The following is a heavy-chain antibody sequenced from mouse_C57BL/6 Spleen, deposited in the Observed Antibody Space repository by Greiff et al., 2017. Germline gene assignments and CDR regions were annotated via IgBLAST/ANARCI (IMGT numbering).Heavy chain of an antibody. D-gene: IGHD2-1*01. CDR1: GYTFTSYG. CDR2: VYPRSGNT. V-gene: IGHV1-81*01. Sequence: QVQLKQSGAELARPGASVKLSCKASGYTFTSYGISWVKQRPGQGLEWIGEVYPRSGNTYYNEKFKGKATLTADKSSSTAYMELRSLTSEDSAVYFCARYGNYEYWGQGTTLTVSS. CDR3: ARYGNYEY. J-gene: IGHJ2*01.